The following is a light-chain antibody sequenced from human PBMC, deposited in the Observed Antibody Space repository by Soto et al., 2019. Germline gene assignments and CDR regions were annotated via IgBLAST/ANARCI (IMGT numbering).Light chain of an antibody. CDR2: DAS. Sequence: EIVLTHSPGTLSLSPGERATLSCRASQSVSSSYLAWYQQKPGQAPRLLIYDASSRATGIPDRFSGSGSGTDFTLTISRLEPEDFAVYYCQQYGSSSTFGQGTKVEIK. CDR1: QSVSSSY. V-gene: IGKV3-20*01. J-gene: IGKJ1*01. CDR3: QQYGSSST.